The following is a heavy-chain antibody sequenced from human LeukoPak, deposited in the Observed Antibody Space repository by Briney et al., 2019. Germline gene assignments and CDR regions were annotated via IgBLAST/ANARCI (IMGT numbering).Heavy chain of an antibody. CDR1: GGSISSGGYY. V-gene: IGHV4-31*03. Sequence: PSETLSLTCTVSGGSISSGGYYWSWIRQHPGKGLEWIGYIYHSGSTYYNPSLKSRVTISVDTSKNQFSLKLSSVTAADTAVYYCARTSLYYFDYWGQGTLVTVSS. J-gene: IGHJ4*02. CDR3: ARTSLYYFDY. CDR2: IYHSGST.